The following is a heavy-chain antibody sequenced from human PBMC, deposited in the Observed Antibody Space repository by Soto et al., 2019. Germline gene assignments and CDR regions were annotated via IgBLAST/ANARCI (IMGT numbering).Heavy chain of an antibody. V-gene: IGHV6-1*01. CDR2: TYYRSKWYN. CDR1: GDSGSSNSAA. D-gene: IGHD3-3*01. Sequence: SQTLSLTCAISGDSGSSNSAAWNWIRQSPSRGLEWLGRTYYRSKWYNDYAVSVKSRITINPDTSKNQFSLQLNSVTPEDTAVYYCARANYDFWSGYRNYYYYGMDVWGQGTTVTVSS. J-gene: IGHJ6*02. CDR3: ARANYDFWSGYRNYYYYGMDV.